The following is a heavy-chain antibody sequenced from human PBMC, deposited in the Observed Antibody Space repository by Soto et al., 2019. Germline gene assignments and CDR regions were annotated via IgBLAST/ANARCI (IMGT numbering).Heavy chain of an antibody. CDR1: GFPFSDYY. V-gene: IGHV3-11*01. Sequence: PGGSLRLSCAASGFPFSDYYMSWIRQAPGKGLEWVSYISSSGSTIYYADSVKGRFTISRDNAKNSLYLQMNSLRAEDTAVYYCARDRGDDYGDYTTVYYFDYWGQGTLVTVSS. J-gene: IGHJ4*02. D-gene: IGHD4-17*01. CDR2: ISSSGSTI. CDR3: ARDRGDDYGDYTTVYYFDY.